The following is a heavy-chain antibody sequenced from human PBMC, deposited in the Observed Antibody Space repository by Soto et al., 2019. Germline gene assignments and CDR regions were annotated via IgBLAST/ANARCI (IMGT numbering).Heavy chain of an antibody. V-gene: IGHV1-3*01. CDR1: GYTCTSYA. D-gene: IGHD3-22*01. Sequence: ASVKGACKASGYTCTSYAMHWVRQAPGQRLEWMGWINAGNGNTKYSQKFQGRVTITRDTSASTAYMELSSLRSEDTALYYCAKDYYSDSNGSHFDYWGQGTQVTVSS. J-gene: IGHJ4*02. CDR3: AKDYYSDSNGSHFDY. CDR2: INAGNGNT.